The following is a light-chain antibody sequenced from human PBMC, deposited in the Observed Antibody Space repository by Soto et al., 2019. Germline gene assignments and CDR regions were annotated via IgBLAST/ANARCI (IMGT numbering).Light chain of an antibody. CDR1: QRISSW. V-gene: IGKV1-5*03. CDR3: QHYNTYPWT. Sequence: DIRMTQSPSILSASVGDRVTITCRASQRISSWLAWYQQKPGKAPNLLIHKASHLESGVPSRFSGSGSGTEFTLTISSLQPGDFATYYCQHYNTYPWTFGQGTKVEIK. CDR2: KAS. J-gene: IGKJ1*01.